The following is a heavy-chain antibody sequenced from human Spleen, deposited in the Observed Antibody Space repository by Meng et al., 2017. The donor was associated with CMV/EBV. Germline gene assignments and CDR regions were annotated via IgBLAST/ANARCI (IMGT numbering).Heavy chain of an antibody. CDR3: TTEKGYCSSSSCYITWFDP. Sequence: GESLKISCVGSGFTFSDAWISWVRQAPGKGLEWVGRIRGEADRGTVDYAAPVKGRFTISRDDSKNTLYLQMNSLKTEDTAVYYCTTEKGYCSSSSCYITWFDPWGQGTLVTAPQ. V-gene: IGHV3-15*01. J-gene: IGHJ5*02. CDR2: IRGEADRGTV. D-gene: IGHD2-2*02. CDR1: GFTFSDAW.